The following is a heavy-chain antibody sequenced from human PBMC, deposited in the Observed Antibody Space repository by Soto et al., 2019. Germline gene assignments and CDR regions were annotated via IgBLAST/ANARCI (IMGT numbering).Heavy chain of an antibody. Sequence: SVKVSCKASGGTFSSYAISWVRQAPGQGLEWMGGIIPIFGTANYAQKFQGRVTITADESTSTAYMELSSLRSEDTAVYYCARGPYSPNRYCSGGSCYSGYYYYYGMDVWGQGTTVTV. V-gene: IGHV1-69*13. CDR3: ARGPYSPNRYCSGGSCYSGYYYYYGMDV. CDR2: IIPIFGTA. D-gene: IGHD2-15*01. CDR1: GGTFSSYA. J-gene: IGHJ6*02.